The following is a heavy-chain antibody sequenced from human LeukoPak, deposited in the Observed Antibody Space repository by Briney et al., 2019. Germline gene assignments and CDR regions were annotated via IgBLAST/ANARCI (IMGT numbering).Heavy chain of an antibody. CDR2: VFQGGRT. Sequence: GSLRLSCAASGFTFSIYSMDWVRQAPGRGLEWIGTVFQGGRTFYNASLESRVTISQDMSNSRFFLNLTSLTAADTALYFCARVLNVPKFIDSWGQGTLVTVSS. V-gene: IGHV4-38-2*01. CDR3: ARVLNVPKFIDS. J-gene: IGHJ4*02. CDR1: GFTFSIYS. D-gene: IGHD3-10*02.